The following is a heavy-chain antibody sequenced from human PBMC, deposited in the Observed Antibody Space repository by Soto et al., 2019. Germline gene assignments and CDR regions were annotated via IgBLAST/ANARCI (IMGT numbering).Heavy chain of an antibody. V-gene: IGHV4-34*01. D-gene: IGHD3-10*01. J-gene: IGHJ4*02. CDR3: ARQPMIRGIPYFDY. Sequence: SETLSLTCAVYGGSFIPYFWSWIRQPPGKGLEWIGSIYHSGSTYYNPSLKSRVTISVDTSKNQFSLNLSSVTAADTAVYYCARQPMIRGIPYFDYWGQGNLVTVSS. CDR1: GGSFIPYF. CDR2: IYHSGST.